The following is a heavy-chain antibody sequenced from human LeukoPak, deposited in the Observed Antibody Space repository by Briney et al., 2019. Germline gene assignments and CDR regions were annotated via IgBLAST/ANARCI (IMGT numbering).Heavy chain of an antibody. D-gene: IGHD1-26*01. CDR2: IYYSGST. J-gene: IGHJ4*02. Sequence: SETLSLTCTVSGGSISSYYWSWIRQSPEKGLEWIGSIYYSGSTYYNPSLKSRVTISVDTSKNQFSLKLSSVTAADTAVYYCASWGSGSSLNYWGQGTLVTVSS. CDR3: ASWGSGSSLNY. V-gene: IGHV4-59*05. CDR1: GGSISSYY.